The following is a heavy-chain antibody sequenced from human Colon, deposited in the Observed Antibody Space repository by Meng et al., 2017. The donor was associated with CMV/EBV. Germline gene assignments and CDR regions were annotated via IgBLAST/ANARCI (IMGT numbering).Heavy chain of an antibody. V-gene: IGHV4-4*07. J-gene: IGHJ4*02. D-gene: IGHD6-6*01. CDR1: GGSISNYY. Sequence: VELQESGPGLVKPSGTLSLTCSVSGGSISNYYWNWIRQPAGKGLQWIGRIYATGTTNYNPSVKSRVTMSVDTSNNQFSLKLTSVTAADTAVYYCAREAAGRPLYYFDYWGPGILVTVSS. CDR3: AREAAGRPLYYFDY. CDR2: IYATGTT.